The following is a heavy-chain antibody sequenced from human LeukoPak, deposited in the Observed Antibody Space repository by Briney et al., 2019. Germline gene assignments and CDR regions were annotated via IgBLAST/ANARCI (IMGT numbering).Heavy chain of an antibody. CDR3: AKDLGQRWLQSDAFDF. Sequence: GGSLRLSCAGSGFTFDSHAMSWVRQAPEKGLEWVSGIGASGGSTFYADSVKGRFIISRDNSKSTVDLQLNSLRADDTALYYCAKDLGQRWLQSDAFDFWGQGTMVTVSS. CDR2: IGASGGST. D-gene: IGHD5-24*01. V-gene: IGHV3-23*01. J-gene: IGHJ3*01. CDR1: GFTFDSHA.